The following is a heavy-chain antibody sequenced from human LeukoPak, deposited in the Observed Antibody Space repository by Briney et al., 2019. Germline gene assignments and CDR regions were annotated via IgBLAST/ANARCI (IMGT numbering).Heavy chain of an antibody. Sequence: PSETLSPTCTVSGGSISSYYWSWIRQPPGKGLEWIGYIYTSGSTNYNPSLKSRVTISVDTSKNQFSLKLSSVTAADTAVYYCARHYRGYYNYWGQGTLVTVSS. CDR2: IYTSGST. V-gene: IGHV4-4*09. J-gene: IGHJ4*02. CDR1: GGSISSYY. CDR3: ARHYRGYYNY. D-gene: IGHD3-22*01.